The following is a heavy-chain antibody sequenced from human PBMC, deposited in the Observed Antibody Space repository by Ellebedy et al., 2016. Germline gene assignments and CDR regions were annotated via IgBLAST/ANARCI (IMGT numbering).Heavy chain of an antibody. Sequence: ASVKVSCKVSGYTLTELSMHWVRQAPGKGLEWMGGFDPEDGETIYAQKFQGRVTMTEDTSTDTAYMELSSLRSEDTAVYYCTTVVVPAALYYYYYGMDVWGQGTTVTVSS. J-gene: IGHJ6*02. CDR1: GYTLTELS. V-gene: IGHV1-24*01. D-gene: IGHD2-2*01. CDR2: FDPEDGET. CDR3: TTVVVPAALYYYYYGMDV.